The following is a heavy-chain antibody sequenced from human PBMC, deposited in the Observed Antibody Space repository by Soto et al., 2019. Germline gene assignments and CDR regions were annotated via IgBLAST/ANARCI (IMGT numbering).Heavy chain of an antibody. Sequence: GGTLRLSCAASGFTFSSYAMHWVRQAPGKGLEWVAVISYDGSNKYYADSVKGRFTISRDNSKNTLYLQMNSLRAEDTAVYYCARDAAPAAFGVATLIPNHDGMDVRGQGTTEPVS. CDR1: GFTFSSYA. V-gene: IGHV3-30-3*01. D-gene: IGHD5-12*01. CDR2: ISYDGSNK. CDR3: ARDAAPAAFGVATLIPNHDGMDV. J-gene: IGHJ6*02.